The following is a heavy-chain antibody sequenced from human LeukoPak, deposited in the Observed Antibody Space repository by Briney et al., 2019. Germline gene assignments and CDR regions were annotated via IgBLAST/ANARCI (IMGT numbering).Heavy chain of an antibody. J-gene: IGHJ2*01. CDR1: GFTFSSYD. D-gene: IGHD7-27*01. Sequence: GGSLRLSCAASGFTFSSYDMHWVRQAPGKGLEWVSAIGTAGDTYYPGSVKGRFTISRENAKNSLYLQMNSLRAGDTAVYYCARAALGIGYWYFDLWGRGTLVTVSS. V-gene: IGHV3-13*01. CDR3: ARAALGIGYWYFDL. CDR2: IGTAGDT.